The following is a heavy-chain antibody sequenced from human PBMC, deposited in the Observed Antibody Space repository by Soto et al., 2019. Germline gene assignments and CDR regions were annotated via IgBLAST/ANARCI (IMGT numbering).Heavy chain of an antibody. Sequence: SETLSLTCTVSGDSISSSNYYWGWVRQPPGKGLEWIGSVYYSGSTYYSASLKSRVSISVDTSRSQFSLSLTSVTAADTAVYYCAGFISPYITSSPTAWGRGTLVTVS. D-gene: IGHD6-6*01. CDR1: GDSISSSNYY. CDR3: AGFISPYITSSPTA. J-gene: IGHJ5*02. CDR2: VYYSGST. V-gene: IGHV4-39*01.